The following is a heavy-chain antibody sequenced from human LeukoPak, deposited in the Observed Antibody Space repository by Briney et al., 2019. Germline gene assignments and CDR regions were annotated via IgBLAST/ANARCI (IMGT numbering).Heavy chain of an antibody. J-gene: IGHJ4*02. Sequence: ASVKVSCKASGYTFTSYGITWVRQAPGQGLEWMGWISVYNGNTNYAQRLQGRVTLTTDTSTSIAYMELRSLRSDDMAVYYCARTGLERPSDWGQGTLVTVSS. D-gene: IGHD1-1*01. CDR1: GYTFTSYG. CDR2: ISVYNGNT. V-gene: IGHV1-18*03. CDR3: ARTGLERPSD.